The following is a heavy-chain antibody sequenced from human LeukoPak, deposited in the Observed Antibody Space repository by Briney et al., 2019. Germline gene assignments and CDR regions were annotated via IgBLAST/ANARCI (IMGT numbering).Heavy chain of an antibody. D-gene: IGHD1-14*01. CDR1: GFSFSDSW. CDR3: ARATTASARDH. CDR2: IKPDGTEE. V-gene: IGHV3-7*01. Sequence: PGGSLRLSCAASGFSFSDSWMSWVRQAPGKGPEWVANIKPDGTEEHYVDSVKGRFTISRDNAKNSLYLQMDSLRVEDTAVYYCARATTASARDHWGQGTLVTVSS. J-gene: IGHJ4*02.